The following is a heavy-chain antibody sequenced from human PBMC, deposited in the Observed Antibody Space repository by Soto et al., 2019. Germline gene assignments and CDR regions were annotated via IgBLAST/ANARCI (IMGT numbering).Heavy chain of an antibody. D-gene: IGHD2-2*02. CDR1: GFTVSSNY. V-gene: IGHV3-53*01. J-gene: IGHJ1*01. CDR2: IYSGGST. CDR3: ARVSIPAEYFQH. Sequence: LRLSFAASGFTVSSNYMSWVRQAPGKGLEWVSVIYSGGSTYYADSVKGRFTISRDNSKNTLYLQMNSLRAEDTAVYYCARVSIPAEYFQHWGQGTLVTVSS.